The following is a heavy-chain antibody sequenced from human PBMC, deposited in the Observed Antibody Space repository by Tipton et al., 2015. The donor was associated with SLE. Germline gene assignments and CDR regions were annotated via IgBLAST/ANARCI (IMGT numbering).Heavy chain of an antibody. CDR1: GGSLDSYY. CDR2: VDRIGRT. V-gene: IGHV4-34*01. Sequence: TLSLTCAVYGGSLDSYYWAWVRQAPGKGLEWIGEVDRIGRTTYNPSLKSRLIISIDTSKNQFSLKLSSVTATDTAVYYCASSNGYSSSWYGPYNWFDPWGQGTLVTVSS. D-gene: IGHD6-13*01. CDR3: ASSNGYSSSWYGPYNWFDP. J-gene: IGHJ5*02.